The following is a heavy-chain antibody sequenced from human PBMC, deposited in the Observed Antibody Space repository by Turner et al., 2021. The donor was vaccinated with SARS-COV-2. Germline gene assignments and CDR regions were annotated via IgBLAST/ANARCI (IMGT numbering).Heavy chain of an antibody. CDR3: ARGGDGYYYYYMDV. CDR2: IYTSGST. D-gene: IGHD3-3*01. V-gene: IGHV4-61*02. Sequence: QVQLQESGPGLVKHSQTLSLPCPVSGGSISSCSYYLSWIRQPAGKGLWWIGRIYTSGSTNYDPSLRSRVTISVDTSKNQFSLKLSSVTAADTAVYYCARGGDGYYYYYMDVWGKGTTVTVSS. CDR1: GGSISSCSYY. J-gene: IGHJ6*03.